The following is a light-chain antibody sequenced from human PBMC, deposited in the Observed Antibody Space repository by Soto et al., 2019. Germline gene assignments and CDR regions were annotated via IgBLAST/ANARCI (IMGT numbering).Light chain of an antibody. Sequence: EIMMKQSPATLSVSPGERATLSCWASQNVRSNLAWYQQKPGQAPRLLIYGASTRATDIPARFSGSGSGTEFTLTISSLRSDDSAVYYCQQYNNWPPLFTFGPGTKVEIK. CDR3: QQYNNWPPLFT. J-gene: IGKJ3*01. CDR2: GAS. V-gene: IGKV3-15*01. CDR1: QNVRSN.